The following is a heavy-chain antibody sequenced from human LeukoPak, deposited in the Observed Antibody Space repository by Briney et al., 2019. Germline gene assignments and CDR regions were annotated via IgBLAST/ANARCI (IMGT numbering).Heavy chain of an antibody. CDR2: IYHSGST. CDR1: GYSISSGYY. D-gene: IGHD3-3*01. Sequence: SETLSLTCTVSGYSISSGYYWGWIRQPPGKGLEWIGSIYHSGSTYYNPSLKSRVTILIDTSKNQFSLKLSSVTAADTAVYYCARAFLGPNFDYWGQGTLVTVSS. CDR3: ARAFLGPNFDY. J-gene: IGHJ4*02. V-gene: IGHV4-38-2*02.